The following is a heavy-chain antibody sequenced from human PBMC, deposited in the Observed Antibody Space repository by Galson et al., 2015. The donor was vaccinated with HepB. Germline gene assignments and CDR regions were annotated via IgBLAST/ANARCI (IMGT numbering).Heavy chain of an antibody. V-gene: IGHV7-4-1*02. D-gene: IGHD3-3*01. CDR1: GYTFTSYA. CDR2: INTNTGNP. CDR3: ARETRFLEWLFFGY. J-gene: IGHJ4*02. Sequence: SVKVSCKASGYTFTSYAMNWVRQAPGQGLEWMGWINTNTGNPTYAQGFTGRFVFSLDPSVSTAYLQISSLKAEDTAVYYCARETRFLEWLFFGYWGQGTLVTVSS.